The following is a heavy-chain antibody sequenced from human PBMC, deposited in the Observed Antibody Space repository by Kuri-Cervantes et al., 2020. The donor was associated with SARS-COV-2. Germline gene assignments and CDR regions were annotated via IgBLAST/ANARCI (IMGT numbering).Heavy chain of an antibody. Sequence: GGSLRLSCAASGFTFSSYGMHWVRQAPGKGLEWVAFIRYDGSNNYYAHSVKGRFTISRDSSKSTLYLQMNSLTAEDTAVYYCARSSGSYTSYFDDWGQGTLVTVSS. CDR3: ARSSGSYTSYFDD. V-gene: IGHV3-30*02. CDR1: GFTFSSYG. D-gene: IGHD1-26*01. CDR2: IRYDGSNN. J-gene: IGHJ4*02.